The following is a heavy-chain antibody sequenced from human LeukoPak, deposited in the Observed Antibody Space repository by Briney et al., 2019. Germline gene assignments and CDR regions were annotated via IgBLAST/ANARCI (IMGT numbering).Heavy chain of an antibody. D-gene: IGHD6-13*01. CDR2: ISASGGGT. CDR1: GFTFTNYA. V-gene: IGHV3-23*01. J-gene: IGHJ4*02. Sequence: PGGSLRLSCAASGFTFTNYAMTWVRQAPGKGLEWVSGISASGGGTYYADSVKGRFTISRDNSKNTLYLQMNSLRAEDTAVYYCAKLAAAGILLDYWGQGTLVTVSS. CDR3: AKLAAAGILLDY.